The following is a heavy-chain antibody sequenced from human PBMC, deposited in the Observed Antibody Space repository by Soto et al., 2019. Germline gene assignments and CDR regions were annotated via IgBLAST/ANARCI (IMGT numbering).Heavy chain of an antibody. CDR3: AKMGLSWVVAGQFDY. CDR1: GFTFSAYW. D-gene: IGHD2-15*01. V-gene: IGHV3-7*01. CDR2: VKPDGSQT. J-gene: IGHJ4*02. Sequence: PGGSLRLSCAASGFTFSAYWMSWVRQAPGKGPEWVASVKPDGSQTYYVDSVKGRFTISRDNSKNTLYLQMNSLRAEDTAVYYCAKMGLSWVVAGQFDYWGQGTLVTVSS.